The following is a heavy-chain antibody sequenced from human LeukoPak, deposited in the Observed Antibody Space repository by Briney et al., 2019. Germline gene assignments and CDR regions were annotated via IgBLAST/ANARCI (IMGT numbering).Heavy chain of an antibody. J-gene: IGHJ4*02. CDR3: ARDLGEGSSSYQIPFDF. V-gene: IGHV1-18*04. Sequence: ASVKVSCKASGYTFTGYYMHWVRQAPGQGLEWMGWSSAYNGNTNYAQRLQGRVTMTADTSTSTAYMELRSLTSDDTAVYYCARDLGEGSSSYQIPFDFWGQGTLVTVSS. CDR2: SSAYNGNT. D-gene: IGHD6-13*01. CDR1: GYTFTGYY.